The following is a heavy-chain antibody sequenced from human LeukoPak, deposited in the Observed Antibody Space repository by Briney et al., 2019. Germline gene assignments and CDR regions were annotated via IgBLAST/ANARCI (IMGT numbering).Heavy chain of an antibody. J-gene: IGHJ3*02. CDR1: GGSFSGYY. CDR2: IYYSGST. D-gene: IGHD3-22*01. Sequence: SETLSLTCAVYGGSFSGYYWGWIRQPPGKGLEWIGSIYYSGSTYYNPSLKSRVTISVDTSKNQFSLKLSSVTAADTAVYYCARGGVVVTDDAFDIWGQGTMVTVSS. V-gene: IGHV4-34*01. CDR3: ARGGVVVTDDAFDI.